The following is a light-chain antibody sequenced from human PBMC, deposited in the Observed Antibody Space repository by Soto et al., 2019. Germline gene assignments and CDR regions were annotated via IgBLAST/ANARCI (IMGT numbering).Light chain of an antibody. Sequence: QSALTQPPSASGSPGQSVTISCTGTSSDVGGYNYVSWYQQHPGKAPKLMIYEVTKRPSGVPDRFSGSKSDNTASLTVSGLQAEDEADYYCRSYSGSNNVVFVGGTKLTVL. CDR1: SSDVGGYNY. CDR3: RSYSGSNNVV. J-gene: IGLJ2*01. V-gene: IGLV2-8*01. CDR2: EVT.